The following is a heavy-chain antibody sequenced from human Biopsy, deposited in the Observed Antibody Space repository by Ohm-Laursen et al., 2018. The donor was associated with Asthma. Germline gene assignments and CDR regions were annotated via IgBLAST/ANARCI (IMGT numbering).Heavy chain of an antibody. CDR1: GFSFSNFA. Sequence: SLRLSCTASGFSFSNFAIHWDRQAPGKGLEWEGVISKDASTQDYADSVKGRFTMARDNSKNTLDLQMNSLREEDTAVYYCVRDGTDDAFDIWGQGTVVSVSS. D-gene: IGHD1-1*01. CDR2: ISKDASTQ. V-gene: IGHV3-30*01. J-gene: IGHJ3*02. CDR3: VRDGTDDAFDI.